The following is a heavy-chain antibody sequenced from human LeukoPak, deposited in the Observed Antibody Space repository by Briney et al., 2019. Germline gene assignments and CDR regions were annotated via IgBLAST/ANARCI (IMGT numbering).Heavy chain of an antibody. CDR3: ARVPYYYDSSGYYYDY. V-gene: IGHV3-20*04. J-gene: IGHJ4*02. CDR2: INWNGGST. D-gene: IGHD3-22*01. CDR1: GFTFSSYS. Sequence: GGSLRLSCAASGFTFSSYSMNWVRQAPGKGLEWVSGINWNGGSTGYADSVKGRFTISRDNAKNSLYLQVNSLRAEDTALYYCARVPYYYDSSGYYYDYWGQGTLVTVSS.